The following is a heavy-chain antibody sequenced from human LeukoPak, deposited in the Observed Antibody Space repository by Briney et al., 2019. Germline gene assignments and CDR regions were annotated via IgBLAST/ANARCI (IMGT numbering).Heavy chain of an antibody. CDR3: ARSPLGGAIDKSYFDY. D-gene: IGHD3-16*02. J-gene: IGHJ4*02. CDR2: IYHSGST. V-gene: IGHV4-38-2*02. CDR1: GYPISSGYY. Sequence: SETLSLTCTVSGYPISSGYYWGWIRQPPGKGLEWIGTIYHSGSTYYNPSLKSRVTMSVDTSKNQFSLKLSSVTAADTAVYYCARSPLGGAIDKSYFDYWGQGTLVTVSS.